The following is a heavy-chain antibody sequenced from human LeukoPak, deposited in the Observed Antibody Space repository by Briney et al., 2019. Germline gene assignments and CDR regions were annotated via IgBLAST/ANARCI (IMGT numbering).Heavy chain of an antibody. D-gene: IGHD3-10*01. CDR2: IIPILGIA. CDR1: GGTFSSYA. CDR3: AREGTMVRGEDSGMDV. J-gene: IGHJ6*02. V-gene: IGHV1-69*04. Sequence: SVKVSCKASGGTFSSYAVSWVRQAPGQGLEWMGRIIPILGIANYAQKFQGRVTITADKSTSTAYMELSSLRSEDTAVYYCAREGTMVRGEDSGMDVWGQGTTVTVSS.